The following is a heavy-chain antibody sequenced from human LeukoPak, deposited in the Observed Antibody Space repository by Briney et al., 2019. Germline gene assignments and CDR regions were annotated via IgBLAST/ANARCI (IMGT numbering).Heavy chain of an antibody. J-gene: IGHJ6*03. CDR1: GASINDFY. D-gene: IGHD2-2*01. Sequence: SETLSLTCAVSGASINDFYWTWIRQPPGKGLEWIGYVYYGGSTNYNPSLKSRVTISVDTSKNQFSLKLSSVTAADTAVYYCARVRQGHSSTSINYYYYYMDVWGKGTTVTVSS. V-gene: IGHV4-59*01. CDR2: VYYGGST. CDR3: ARVRQGHSSTSINYYYYYMDV.